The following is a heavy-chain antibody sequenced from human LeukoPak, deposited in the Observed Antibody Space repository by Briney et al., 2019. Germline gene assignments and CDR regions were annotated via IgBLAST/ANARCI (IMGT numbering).Heavy chain of an antibody. CDR2: IKSKTDGGTP. Sequence: GGSLRLSCAASGFTFNNAWMNWVRQAPGKGLEWVGRIKSKTDGGTPDYAAPVKGRFTISRDDSKHTLYLQMNSLKTEDTAVYYCATGVYGSYGRWGQGTLVTVSS. D-gene: IGHD3-10*01. CDR1: GFTFNNAW. J-gene: IGHJ4*02. CDR3: ATGVYGSYGR. V-gene: IGHV3-15*01.